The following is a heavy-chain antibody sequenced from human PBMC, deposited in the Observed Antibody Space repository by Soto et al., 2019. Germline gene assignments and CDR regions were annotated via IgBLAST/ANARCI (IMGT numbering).Heavy chain of an antibody. CDR2: IKQAGSEK. Sequence: GGSLRLSCAASGFTFSTYSMNWVRQAPGKGLEWVANIKQAGSEKYYVDSVKGRFTISRDNAKNSLYLQMNSLRAEDTAVYYCARVRLSSWSLSPLDAFDIWGQGTMVTVSS. D-gene: IGHD6-13*01. CDR3: ARVRLSSWSLSPLDAFDI. J-gene: IGHJ3*02. V-gene: IGHV3-7*01. CDR1: GFTFSTYS.